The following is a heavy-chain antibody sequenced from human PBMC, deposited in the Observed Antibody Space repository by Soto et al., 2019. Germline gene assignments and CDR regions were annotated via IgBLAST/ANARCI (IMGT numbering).Heavy chain of an antibody. Sequence: PGGSLRLSCASSGFAFSDSAMHWVRQAPGKGLEWVAVISFDGSNDYYAHSVKGRFTISRDNSKNTLYLQMNSLRPEDTALYFCAKDRILSVAMPGSGFRFDPWGQGTLVTVSS. CDR2: ISFDGSND. J-gene: IGHJ5*02. CDR1: GFAFSDSA. D-gene: IGHD3-10*01. CDR3: AKDRILSVAMPGSGFRFDP. V-gene: IGHV3-30-3*01.